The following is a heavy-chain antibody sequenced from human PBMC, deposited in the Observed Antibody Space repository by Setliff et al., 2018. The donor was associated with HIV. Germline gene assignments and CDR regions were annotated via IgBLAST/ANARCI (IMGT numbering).Heavy chain of an antibody. CDR2: VATNGGST. CDR3: VQGGLSSGWGSF. J-gene: IGHJ4*02. V-gene: IGHV3-23*01. CDR1: GFTFINSA. Sequence: GGSLRLSCAASGFTFINSAMSWVRQAPGKGLEWVSSVATNGGSTYYAASVQGRFTISSDNSKNAVYLQMNSLRAEDTAVYYCVQGGLSSGWGSFWGQGTLVTVSS. D-gene: IGHD6-25*01.